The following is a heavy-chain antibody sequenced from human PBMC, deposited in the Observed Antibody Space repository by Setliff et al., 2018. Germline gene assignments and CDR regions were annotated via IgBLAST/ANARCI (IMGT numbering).Heavy chain of an antibody. J-gene: IGHJ6*03. Sequence: SVKVSCKASGGTFSSFGINWVRQAPGQGLEWMGGINPFFGTTNYAQKFQGRVTITTDESTSTAYMELNSLNSEDTALYYCAREAVVVVSPTDYRYYMDVWGQGTTVTVSS. CDR2: INPFFGTT. CDR3: AREAVVVVSPTDYRYYMDV. CDR1: GGTFSSFG. V-gene: IGHV1-69*05. D-gene: IGHD2-15*01.